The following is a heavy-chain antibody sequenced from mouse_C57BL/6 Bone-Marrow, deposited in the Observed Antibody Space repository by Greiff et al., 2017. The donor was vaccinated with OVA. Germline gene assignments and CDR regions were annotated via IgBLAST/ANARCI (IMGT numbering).Heavy chain of an antibody. CDR3: ARQAITTGYYFDY. Sequence: DVMLVESGGDLVKPGGSLKLSCAASGFTFSSYGMSWVRQTPDKRLEWVATISSGGSYTYYPDSVKGRFTISRDNAKNTLYLQMSSLKSEDTAMYYCARQAITTGYYFDYWGQGTTLTVSS. V-gene: IGHV5-6*02. CDR1: GFTFSSYG. D-gene: IGHD2-4*01. J-gene: IGHJ2*01. CDR2: ISSGGSYT.